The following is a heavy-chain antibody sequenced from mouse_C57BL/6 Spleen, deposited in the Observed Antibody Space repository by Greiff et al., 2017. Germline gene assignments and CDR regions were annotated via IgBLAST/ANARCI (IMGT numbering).Heavy chain of an antibody. CDR1: GFTFSSYA. CDR2: ISSGGDYI. D-gene: IGHD2-1*01. CDR3: TRGGDYGNYFDV. Sequence: EVQLVESGEGLVKPGGSLKLSCAASGFTFSSYAMSWVRQTPEKRLEWVAYISSGGDYIYYADTVKGRFTISRDNARKTLYLQMSSRKSEDTAMYYCTRGGDYGNYFDVWGTGTTVTVSS. J-gene: IGHJ1*03. V-gene: IGHV5-9-1*02.